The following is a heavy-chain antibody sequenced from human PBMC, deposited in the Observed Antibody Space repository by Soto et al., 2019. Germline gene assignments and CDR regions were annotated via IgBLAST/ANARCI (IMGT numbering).Heavy chain of an antibody. J-gene: IGHJ6*02. CDR1: GGTFSSYA. Sequence: QVQLVQSGAEAKKPGSSVKVSCKTSGGTFSSYAISWVRQAPGQGLEWMGGIVPLFRTTHYAQKFQGRVTFAADTSTDTVYVGLGGLSSGDTAVYYCARWRDSSTWSNLLDRSGLDVWGQGTTVTVSS. D-gene: IGHD3-22*01. CDR2: IVPLFRTT. CDR3: ARWRDSSTWSNLLDRSGLDV. V-gene: IGHV1-69*06.